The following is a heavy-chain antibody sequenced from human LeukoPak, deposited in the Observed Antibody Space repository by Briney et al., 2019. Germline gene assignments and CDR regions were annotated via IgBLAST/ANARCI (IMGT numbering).Heavy chain of an antibody. CDR3: AKVRVTPYIAFDQ. CDR1: GGSIGINNW. D-gene: IGHD2-21*02. Sequence: PSETLSLTCAVSGGSIGINNWWSWVRQSPGKGLEWIGEIYYNGNTNYNSPLKSRVTISVDRSKSQFSLRLSSVTAADTGTYYCAKVRVTPYIAFDQWGQGTLVTVSS. J-gene: IGHJ4*02. CDR2: IYYNGNT. V-gene: IGHV4-4*02.